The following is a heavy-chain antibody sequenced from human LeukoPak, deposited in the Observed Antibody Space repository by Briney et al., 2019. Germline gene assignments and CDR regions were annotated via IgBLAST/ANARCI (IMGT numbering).Heavy chain of an antibody. J-gene: IGHJ4*02. CDR3: AKDHPITMIVVVITLDY. D-gene: IGHD3-22*01. Sequence: PGGSLRLSCAASGFTFSSYGMSWVRQAPGKGLEWVSAISGSGGSTYYADSVKGRFTISRDNSKNTLYLQMNSLRAEDTAVYYCAKDHPITMIVVVITLDYWGQGTLVTVSS. CDR2: ISGSGGST. V-gene: IGHV3-23*01. CDR1: GFTFSSYG.